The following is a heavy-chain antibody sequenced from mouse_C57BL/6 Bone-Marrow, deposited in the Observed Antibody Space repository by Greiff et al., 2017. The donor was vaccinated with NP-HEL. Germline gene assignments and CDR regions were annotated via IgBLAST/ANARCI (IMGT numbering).Heavy chain of an antibody. Sequence: EVKLEESGGDLVKPGGSLKLSCAASGFTFSSYGMSWVRQTPDKRLEWVATISSGGSYTYYPDSVKGRFTISRDNAKNTLYLQMSSLKSEDTAMYYCARGYSNYDYWGQGTALTVSS. CDR2: ISSGGSYT. CDR3: ARGYSNYDY. J-gene: IGHJ2*01. V-gene: IGHV5-6*02. CDR1: GFTFSSYG. D-gene: IGHD2-5*01.